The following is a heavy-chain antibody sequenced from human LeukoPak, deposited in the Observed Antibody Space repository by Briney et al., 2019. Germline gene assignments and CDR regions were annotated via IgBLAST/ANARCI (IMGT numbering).Heavy chain of an antibody. D-gene: IGHD6-13*01. Sequence: GGSLRLSCAASGFTFSSYAMHWVRQAPGKGLEWVAVISSDGSNKYYADSVKGRFTISRDNAKNSLYLQMNSLRAEDTAVYCCARDSGQQLVLDDSYYYYYYMDVWGKGTTVTVSS. J-gene: IGHJ6*03. CDR3: ARDSGQQLVLDDSYYYYYYMDV. CDR1: GFTFSSYA. V-gene: IGHV3-30*04. CDR2: ISSDGSNK.